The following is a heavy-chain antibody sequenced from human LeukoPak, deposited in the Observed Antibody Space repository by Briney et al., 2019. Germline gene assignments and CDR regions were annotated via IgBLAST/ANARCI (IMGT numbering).Heavy chain of an antibody. V-gene: IGHV1-2*02. CDR1: GYRFTAYP. D-gene: IGHD2-2*03. Sequence: ASVKVSCKTSGYRFTAYPLHWVRQAPGQGLEWLGWMNPHSGETSNAQKFQGRVTMTRDTSISVAYMELSSLRSDDTAAYYCARGMDAEAFQNWGQGTLVTVSS. CDR2: MNPHSGET. CDR3: ARGMDAEAFQN. J-gene: IGHJ1*01.